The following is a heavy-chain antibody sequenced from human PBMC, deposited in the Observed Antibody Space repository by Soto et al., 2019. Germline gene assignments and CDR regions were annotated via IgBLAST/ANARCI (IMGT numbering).Heavy chain of an antibody. V-gene: IGHV4-4*07. J-gene: IGHJ4*02. D-gene: IGHD3-22*01. CDR2: IYTSDST. CDR3: AREGGYSLYYFDY. CDR1: GGPISDYY. Sequence: TSETLSLTCTVSGGPISDYYWSWIRQAAGGGLEWIGRIYTSDSTNYNPSLKSRVTMSIDTSKNQFSLRLSSVTAADTAVYYCAREGGYSLYYFDYWGQGALVTVSS.